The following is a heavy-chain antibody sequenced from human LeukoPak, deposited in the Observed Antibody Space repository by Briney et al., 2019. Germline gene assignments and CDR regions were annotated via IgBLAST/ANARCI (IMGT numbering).Heavy chain of an antibody. Sequence: GESLKISCKASGYSFTTYWIGWVRQMPGKGLEWMGIIYPGDSDTRYSPSLQGQVTISADKSISTAYLQWSSLKASDTAMYYCAKIFGGGTSKGLCYFEYGGQGPLVTVSS. J-gene: IGHJ4*02. CDR2: IYPGDSDT. CDR1: GYSFTTYW. CDR3: AKIFGGGTSKGLCYFEY. V-gene: IGHV5-51*01. D-gene: IGHD4-23*01.